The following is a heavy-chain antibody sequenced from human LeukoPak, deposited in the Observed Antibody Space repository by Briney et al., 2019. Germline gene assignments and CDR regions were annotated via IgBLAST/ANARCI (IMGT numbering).Heavy chain of an antibody. CDR1: GYSFTSYW. J-gene: IGHJ3*02. CDR3: ARQDDSSGYYFVRDAFDI. CDR2: IYPGDSDT. D-gene: IGHD3-22*01. V-gene: IGHV5-51*01. Sequence: GESLKISCKGSGYSFTSYWIGWVRQMPGKGLEWMGIIYPGDSDTRYSPSFQGQVTISADKSISTAYLQWSGLKASDTAVYYCARQDDSSGYYFVRDAFDIWGQGTMVTVSS.